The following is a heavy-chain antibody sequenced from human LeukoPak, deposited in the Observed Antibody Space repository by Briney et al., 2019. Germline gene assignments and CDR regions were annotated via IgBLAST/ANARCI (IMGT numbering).Heavy chain of an antibody. CDR3: AKDMAPKGMDV. CDR1: GFTFDDYA. CDR2: ISWNSGSI. Sequence: GGSLRLSCAASGFTFDDYAMHWVRQAPGKGLEWVSGISWNSGSIGYADSVKGRFTISRDNAKNSLYLQMNSLRAEDTALYYCAKDMAPKGMDVWGQGTTVTVSS. J-gene: IGHJ6*02. V-gene: IGHV3-9*01.